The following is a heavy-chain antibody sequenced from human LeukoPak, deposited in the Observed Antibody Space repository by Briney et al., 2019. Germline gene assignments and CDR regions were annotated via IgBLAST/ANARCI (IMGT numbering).Heavy chain of an antibody. J-gene: IGHJ3*02. CDR3: ASGDYCSISSCPELDAFDI. Sequence: SETLSLTCTVSGGSIGSGAYFWTWIRQPPGKGLEWFGYISQSGTTYYNPSLKSRVTISVDRSKNQFSLKLSSVTAADTAVYYCASGDYCSISSCPELDAFDIWGQGTMVTVSS. D-gene: IGHD2-2*01. V-gene: IGHV4-30-2*01. CDR2: ISQSGTT. CDR1: GGSIGSGAYF.